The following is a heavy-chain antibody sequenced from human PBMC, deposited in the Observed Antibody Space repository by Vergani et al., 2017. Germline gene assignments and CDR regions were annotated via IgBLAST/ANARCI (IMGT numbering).Heavy chain of an antibody. V-gene: IGHV3-9*01. Sequence: EVQLVESGGGLVQPGRSLRLSCAASGFTFDDYAMHWVRQAPGKGLEWVSGISWNSGSIGYADSVKGRFTISRDNAKNSLYLQMNSLRAEDTALYYCAKDVGRWVAGAGSLEYWG. CDR1: GFTFDDYA. J-gene: IGHJ4*01. CDR2: ISWNSGSI. CDR3: AKDVGRWVAGAGSLEY. D-gene: IGHD6-13*01.